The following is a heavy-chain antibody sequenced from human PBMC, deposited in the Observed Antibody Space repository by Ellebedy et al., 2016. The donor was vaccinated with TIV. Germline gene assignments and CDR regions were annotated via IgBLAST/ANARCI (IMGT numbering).Heavy chain of an antibody. D-gene: IGHD6-13*01. V-gene: IGHV3-23*01. CDR3: AKWATVGFSSSADY. Sequence: GESLKISCAASGFTFSSYAMSWVRQAPGKGLEWVSAISGSGGSTYYADSVKGRFTISRDNSKNTLYLQMNSLRAEDTAVYYCAKWATVGFSSSADYWGQGTLVTVSS. CDR1: GFTFSSYA. J-gene: IGHJ4*02. CDR2: ISGSGGST.